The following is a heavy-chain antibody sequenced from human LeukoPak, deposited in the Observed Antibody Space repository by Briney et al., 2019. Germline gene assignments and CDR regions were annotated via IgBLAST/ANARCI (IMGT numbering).Heavy chain of an antibody. D-gene: IGHD3-10*01. CDR1: GDSISSYY. CDR2: IYYSGTT. CDR3: ASGSGFFHH. J-gene: IGHJ4*02. V-gene: IGHV4-59*01. Sequence: PSETLSLTCTVSGDSISSYYWSWLRQVPGKGLEWIGYIYYSGTTKYNTSLKSRVSMSVDASKNQISLHLNSVTAADTALYYCASGSGFFHHWGQGTPVTVSS.